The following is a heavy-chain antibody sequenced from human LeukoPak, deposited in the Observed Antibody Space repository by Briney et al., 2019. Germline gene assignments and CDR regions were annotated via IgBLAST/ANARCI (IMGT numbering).Heavy chain of an antibody. J-gene: IGHJ4*02. CDR3: AFNPYYDSSGSLWY. CDR2: IHYDGAT. Sequence: PSETLSLTCSVSGCSISGRRYYWGWIRQPPGRGLEWIGSIHYDGATYYNPSLKSRVTMSVDTSKNQFSLKLSSVTAADTAVYYCAFNPYYDSSGSLWYWGQGTLVTVSS. D-gene: IGHD3-22*01. V-gene: IGHV4-39*01. CDR1: GCSISGRRYY.